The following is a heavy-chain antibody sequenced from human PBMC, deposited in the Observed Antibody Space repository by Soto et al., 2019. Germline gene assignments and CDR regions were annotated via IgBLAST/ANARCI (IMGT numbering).Heavy chain of an antibody. CDR3: ALGGYSYGYETDY. Sequence: QVQLVESGGGVVQPGRSLRLSCAASGFTFSSYGMHWVRQAPGKGLEWVAVIWYDGSNKYYADSVKGRFTISRDNSKNTLYLQTNSLRAEDTAVYYCALGGYSYGYETDYWGQGTLVTVSS. CDR1: GFTFSSYG. CDR2: IWYDGSNK. V-gene: IGHV3-33*01. J-gene: IGHJ4*02. D-gene: IGHD5-18*01.